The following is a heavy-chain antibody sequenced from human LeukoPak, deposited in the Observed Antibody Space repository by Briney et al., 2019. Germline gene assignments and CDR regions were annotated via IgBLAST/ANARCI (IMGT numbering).Heavy chain of an antibody. D-gene: IGHD6-13*01. CDR2: INFDGSST. CDR3: ARIASHSSTWCDGGS. J-gene: IGHJ5*02. CDR1: GFTLSSYW. V-gene: IGHV3-74*01. Sequence: PGGSLRLSCAASGFTLSSYWMHWVRQAPGKGLVWVSRINFDGSSTTYADSVKGRFTISRDNAKNTLYLQMNSLRAEDTGVYYCARIASHSSTWCDGGSWGQGTLVTVSS.